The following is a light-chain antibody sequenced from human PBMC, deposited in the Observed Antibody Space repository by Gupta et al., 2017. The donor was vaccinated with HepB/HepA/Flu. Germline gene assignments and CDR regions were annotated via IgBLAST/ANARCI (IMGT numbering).Light chain of an antibody. V-gene: IGLV1-47*01. CDR1: SPDIGSIY. J-gene: IGLJ3*02. CDR2: RTS. Sequence: HSVLTHPPSASGTPGQRVTIPCSGSSPDIGSIYVYWYQQLPGTAPKLLIYRTSQRRSGVPDRFSGSKSGTSASLAISGLRSEDEADYYCAAWDDSLSSWVFGGGTKLIVL. CDR3: AAWDDSLSSWV.